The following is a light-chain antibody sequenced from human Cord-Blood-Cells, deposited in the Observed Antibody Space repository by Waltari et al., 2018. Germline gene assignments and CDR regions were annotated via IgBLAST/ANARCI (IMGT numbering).Light chain of an antibody. Sequence: QPALTHPASVCGSPGQPNTISCTGTSRDVGGFTYVSWYQQHPGNAPKPMIYDVSNRPAGVSNRFSGSKSGNTASLTISGLQAEDEADYYCSSYTSSSTLRVFGGGTKLTVL. V-gene: IGLV2-14*01. CDR3: SSYTSSSTLRV. CDR2: DVS. J-gene: IGLJ3*02. CDR1: SRDVGGFTY.